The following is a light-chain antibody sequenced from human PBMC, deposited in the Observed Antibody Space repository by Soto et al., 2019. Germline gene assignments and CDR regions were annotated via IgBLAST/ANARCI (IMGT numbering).Light chain of an antibody. J-gene: IGLJ1*01. CDR2: DVS. V-gene: IGLV2-14*01. CDR3: SSYTSSSTPLYV. Sequence: QSVLTQPASVSGSPGQSITISCTGTSSDVGGYNSVSWYQQHPGKAPKLMIYDVSNRPSGVSNRFSGSKSGNTASLTISELQAEDEADYYCSSYTSSSTPLYVFGTGTKVTVL. CDR1: SSDVGGYNS.